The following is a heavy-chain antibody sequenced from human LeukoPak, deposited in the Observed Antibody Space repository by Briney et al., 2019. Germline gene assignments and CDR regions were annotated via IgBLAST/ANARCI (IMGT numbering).Heavy chain of an antibody. J-gene: IGHJ6*03. D-gene: IGHD3-3*01. CDR2: IYSSGTT. CDR1: GGSINPYY. CDR3: ARDQSDFWSGYYYYYYMDV. V-gene: IGHV4-4*07. Sequence: SETLSLTCTVSGGSINPYYWSWIRLPAGNGLEWIGRIYSSGTTNYNPSLKSRVTMSVDTSKNQISLRVTSVTAADTAVYYCARDQSDFWSGYYYYYYMDVWGKGTTVTVSS.